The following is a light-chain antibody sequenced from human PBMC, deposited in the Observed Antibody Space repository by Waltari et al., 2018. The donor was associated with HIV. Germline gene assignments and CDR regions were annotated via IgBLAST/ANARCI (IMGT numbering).Light chain of an antibody. CDR3: QQSYETPWT. J-gene: IGKJ1*01. CDR1: QSLAVY. Sequence: DIQMTQSPSSLSASVGDRVTIPCRASQSLAVYINWYQRKPGQAPTVLIYSAFSLQSGVPSRFSGSGSGTDFTLTISSLQPEDSATYYCQQSYETPWTFGQGTKVEI. CDR2: SAF. V-gene: IGKV1-39*01.